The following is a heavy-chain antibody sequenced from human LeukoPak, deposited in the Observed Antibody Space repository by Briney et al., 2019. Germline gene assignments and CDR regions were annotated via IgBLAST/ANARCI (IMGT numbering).Heavy chain of an antibody. CDR3: ARDGSVFEPEFDY. D-gene: IGHD3-10*02. V-gene: IGHV3-9*01. CDR1: GFTFDDYA. J-gene: IGHJ4*02. Sequence: GGSLRLSCAASGFTFDDYAMHWVRQAPGKGLEWVSGISWNSGSIGYADSVKGRFTISRDNAKNSLYLQMNSLRAEDTAVYYCARDGSVFEPEFDYWGQGTLVTVSS. CDR2: ISWNSGSI.